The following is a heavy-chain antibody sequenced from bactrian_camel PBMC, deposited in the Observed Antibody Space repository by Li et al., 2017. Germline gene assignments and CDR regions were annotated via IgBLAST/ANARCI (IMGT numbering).Heavy chain of an antibody. V-gene: IGHV3S6*01. CDR3: AANITPLSFGY. CDR1: GFTFSRYY. J-gene: IGHJ6*01. Sequence: QVQLVESGGGLVQPGGSLRLFCATSGFTFSRYYISWVRQAPGKGLECIAGIYSDGVNTFYADSVKGRFTISRDNAKNTLYLQMNSLKTEDTAVYYCAANITPLSFGYWGQGTQVTVS. CDR2: IYSDGVNT.